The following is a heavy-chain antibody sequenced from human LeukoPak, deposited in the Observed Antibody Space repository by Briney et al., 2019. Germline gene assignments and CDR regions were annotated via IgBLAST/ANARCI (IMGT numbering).Heavy chain of an antibody. CDR1: GFTFSSYW. Sequence: GGSLRLSCAASGFTFSSYWMHWVRQAPGKGLGWVSRINSDGSSTSYADSVKGRFTISRDNAKNTLYLQMSSLRAEDTAVYYCARTSSSWYYFDYWSQGTLVTVSS. V-gene: IGHV3-74*01. CDR3: ARTSSSWYYFDY. CDR2: INSDGSST. D-gene: IGHD6-13*01. J-gene: IGHJ4*02.